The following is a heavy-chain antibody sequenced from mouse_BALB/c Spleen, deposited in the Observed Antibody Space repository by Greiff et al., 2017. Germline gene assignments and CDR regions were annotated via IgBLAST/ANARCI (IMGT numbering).Heavy chain of an antibody. Sequence: EVQLQESGPGLVKPSQSLSLTCTVTGYSITSDYAWNWIRQFPGNKLEWMGYISYSGSTRYNPSLKSRISITRDTSKNLFFLQLNSVTTEDTATYFCARALLRYSDFDYWGQGTTLTVSS. CDR2: ISYSGST. CDR1: GYSITSDYA. D-gene: IGHD1-1*01. CDR3: ARALLRYSDFDY. J-gene: IGHJ2*01. V-gene: IGHV3-2*02.